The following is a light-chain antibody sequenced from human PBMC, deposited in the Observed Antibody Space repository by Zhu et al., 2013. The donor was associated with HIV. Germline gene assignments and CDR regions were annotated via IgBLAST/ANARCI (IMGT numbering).Light chain of an antibody. CDR3: QQYNNWWT. CDR2: AAS. Sequence: DIQMTQSPSSRSASVGDRVTITCRASQGISNYLAWYQQKPGKVPKLLIYAASTLQSGVPSRFSGSGSGTDFTLTISSLQPEDFAVYYCQQYNNWWTFAQGTKVEIK. J-gene: IGKJ1*01. V-gene: IGKV1-27*01. CDR1: QGISNY.